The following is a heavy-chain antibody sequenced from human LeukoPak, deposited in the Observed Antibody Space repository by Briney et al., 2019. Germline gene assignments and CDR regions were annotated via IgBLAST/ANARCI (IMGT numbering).Heavy chain of an antibody. V-gene: IGHV3-21*01. CDR3: ARDLVVVTATLDYYGMDV. CDR2: ISSRSSYI. D-gene: IGHD2-21*02. Sequence: GGSLRLSCAASGLTFSIYSMNWVPQSPGKGLKWVSSISSRSSYIYYTDSVKGRFTMSRDTAKNSMYLQMNSLRAEDTAVYYCARDLVVVTATLDYYGMDVWGQGTTVTVSS. J-gene: IGHJ6*02. CDR1: GLTFSIYS.